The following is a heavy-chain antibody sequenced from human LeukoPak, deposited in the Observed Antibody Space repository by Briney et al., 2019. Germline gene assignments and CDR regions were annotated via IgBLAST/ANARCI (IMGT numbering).Heavy chain of an antibody. D-gene: IGHD3-9*01. V-gene: IGHV1-46*01. CDR3: AGGTGYDILTGYADPSQPYNWFDP. Sequence: ASVKVSCKASGYTFTSYYMHWVRQAPGQGLEWMGIINPSGGSTSYAQKFQGRVTMTRDTSTSTVYMELSSLRSEDTAEYYCAGGTGYDILTGYADPSQPYNWFDPWGQGTLVTVSS. CDR1: GYTFTSYY. J-gene: IGHJ5*02. CDR2: INPSGGST.